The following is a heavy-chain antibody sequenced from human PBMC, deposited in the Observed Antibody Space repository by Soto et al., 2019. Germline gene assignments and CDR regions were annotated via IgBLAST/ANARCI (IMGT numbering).Heavy chain of an antibody. CDR3: ARLGCISTSCYAFDY. J-gene: IGHJ4*02. V-gene: IGHV1-69*13. CDR2: IIPIFGTA. D-gene: IGHD2-2*01. Sequence: SVKVSFKAYGYTFTSYAISWVRQAPGQGLEWMGGIIPIFGTANYAQKFQGRVTITADESTSTAYMELSSLRSEDTAVYYFARLGCISTSCYAFDYWGQGCLVTVSS. CDR1: GYTFTSYA.